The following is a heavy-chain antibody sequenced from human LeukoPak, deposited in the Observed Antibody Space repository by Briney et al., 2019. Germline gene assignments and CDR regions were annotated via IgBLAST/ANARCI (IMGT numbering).Heavy chain of an antibody. CDR3: AGRAAKYGMDV. D-gene: IGHD1-26*01. Sequence: PGGSLRLSCAPSGFTISSSYMSWLRQAPGQGLEWVSILYSSGSTYYPDSEKGRITITRDNSKNTLYLQMNSMTAEDTGYYYCAGRAAKYGMDVGGQGTTVTVSS. V-gene: IGHV3-66*01. J-gene: IGHJ6*02. CDR1: GFTISSSY. CDR2: LYSSGST.